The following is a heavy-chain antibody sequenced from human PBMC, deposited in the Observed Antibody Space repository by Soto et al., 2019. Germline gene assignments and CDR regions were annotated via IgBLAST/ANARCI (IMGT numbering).Heavy chain of an antibody. V-gene: IGHV3-21*01. Sequence: EVQLVESGGGLVKPGGSLRLSCAASGFTFSSYSMNWVRQAPGKGLEWVSSISSSSRYIYYADSVKGRFTISRDNAKNSLYLQMNSLRAEDTAVYYCAREDYGDYVDYWGQGTLVTVSS. CDR2: ISSSSRYI. D-gene: IGHD4-17*01. CDR1: GFTFSSYS. J-gene: IGHJ4*02. CDR3: AREDYGDYVDY.